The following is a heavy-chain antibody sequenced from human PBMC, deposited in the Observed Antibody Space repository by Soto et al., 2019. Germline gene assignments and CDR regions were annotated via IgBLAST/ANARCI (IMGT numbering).Heavy chain of an antibody. V-gene: IGHV3-23*01. CDR2: ISGSGGST. CDR1: GFTFTNYA. Sequence: EVQLLESGGGLVQPGGSLRLSCAASGFTFTNYAVSWVRQAPGEGLEWVSAISGSGGSTYQADSVKGRFTISRDSSKNTLYLQMNSLRAEDTAMYYWAKAACGGWFDFDYWGQGTLVTVSS. CDR3: AKAACGGWFDFDY. J-gene: IGHJ4*02. D-gene: IGHD2-21*01.